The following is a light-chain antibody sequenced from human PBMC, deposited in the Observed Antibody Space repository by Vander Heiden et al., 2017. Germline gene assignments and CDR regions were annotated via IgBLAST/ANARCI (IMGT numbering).Light chain of an antibody. Sequence: DIQMTQSPSTLSASVGDRVTITCRASQSISSWLAWYQQKPGKAPKLLIYDASSLESGVPSRFSGSGSGTEFTRTSSSLQPDDFATYYCQQYNRPLTFGGGTKVEIK. CDR3: QQYNRPLT. J-gene: IGKJ4*01. V-gene: IGKV1-5*01. CDR1: QSISSW. CDR2: DAS.